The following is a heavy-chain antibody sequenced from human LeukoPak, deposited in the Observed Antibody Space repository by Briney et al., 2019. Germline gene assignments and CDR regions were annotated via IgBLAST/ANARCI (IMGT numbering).Heavy chain of an antibody. Sequence: PSETLSLTCAVYGGSFGGYYWSWIRQPPGKGLEWIGEINHSGSTNYNPSLKSRVTISVDTSKNQFSLKLSSVTAADTAVYYCARGKSRSSSWYVYWGQGTLVTVSS. CDR2: INHSGST. D-gene: IGHD6-13*01. V-gene: IGHV4-34*01. CDR1: GGSFGGYY. J-gene: IGHJ4*02. CDR3: ARGKSRSSSWYVY.